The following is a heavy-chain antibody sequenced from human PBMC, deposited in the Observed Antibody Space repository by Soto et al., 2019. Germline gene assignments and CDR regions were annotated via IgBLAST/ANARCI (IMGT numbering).Heavy chain of an antibody. CDR2: IWRDGSEK. V-gene: IGHV3-33*01. CDR1: GFGFSDRA. D-gene: IGHD2-15*01. CDR3: ARALFPDEDIYAMDV. Sequence: GGSLRLSCAASGFGFSDRAMHWVRQAPGKGREWLAIIWRDGSEKFYAGSVKGRFTISRDNSKDTVYLQMNSLSAEDTALYYCARALFPDEDIYAMDVWGQGTAVPVSS. J-gene: IGHJ6*02.